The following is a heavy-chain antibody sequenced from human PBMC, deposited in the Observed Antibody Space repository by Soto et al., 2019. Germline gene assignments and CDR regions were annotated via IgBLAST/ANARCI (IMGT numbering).Heavy chain of an antibody. Sequence: QVQLVQSGAEEKKPGASVKVSCKASGYTFTSYAMHWVRQAPGQRLEWMGWINAGNGNTKYSQKFQGRVTITRDTSASTAYMELSSLRSEDTAVHYCARSPGIAVAYYSGQGTLVTVSS. CDR2: INAGNGNT. J-gene: IGHJ4*02. V-gene: IGHV1-3*05. D-gene: IGHD6-19*01. CDR3: ARSPGIAVAYY. CDR1: GYTFTSYA.